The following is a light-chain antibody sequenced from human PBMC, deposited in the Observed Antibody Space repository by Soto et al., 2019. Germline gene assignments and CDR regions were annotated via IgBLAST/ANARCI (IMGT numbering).Light chain of an antibody. J-gene: IGKJ1*01. V-gene: IGKV1-39*01. CDR2: AAS. Sequence: DIQMTQSPSSLSASVGDRVTITCRASQSISSNLNWYQQKPGKAPKLLIYAASSLQSGVPSRFSGSGSWTDFTLTISSLQPEDFATYYCQHSYSTPRTYGQGTKVEIK. CDR1: QSISSN. CDR3: QHSYSTPRT.